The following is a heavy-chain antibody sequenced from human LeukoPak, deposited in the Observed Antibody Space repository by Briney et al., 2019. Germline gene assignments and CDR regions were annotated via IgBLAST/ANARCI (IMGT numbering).Heavy chain of an antibody. CDR3: ARSYSSGWYPGFDP. D-gene: IGHD6-19*01. Sequence: ASVKVSCKASGYTFTVYYMHWVRQAPGQGLEWMGWINPNSGGTNYAQKFQGRVTMTRDASIRTAYMELTSLRSDDTAVYYCARSYSSGWYPGFDPWGQGTLVTVSS. CDR1: GYTFTVYY. V-gene: IGHV1-2*02. J-gene: IGHJ5*02. CDR2: INPNSGGT.